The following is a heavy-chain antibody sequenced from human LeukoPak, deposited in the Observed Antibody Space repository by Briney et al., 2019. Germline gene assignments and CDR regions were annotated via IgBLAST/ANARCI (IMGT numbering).Heavy chain of an antibody. V-gene: IGHV4-34*01. CDR2: INHSGYT. D-gene: IGHD3-16*02. CDR3: ARGSFDYVWGSYRHYFDY. CDR1: GGSFSGYH. Sequence: KASETLSLTCAVYGGSFSGYHWTWIRQPPGKGLEWIGEINHSGYTNYNPSLKSRVTISVDTSKNQFSLKLSSVTAADTAVYYCARGSFDYVWGSYRHYFDYWGQGTLVTVSS. J-gene: IGHJ4*02.